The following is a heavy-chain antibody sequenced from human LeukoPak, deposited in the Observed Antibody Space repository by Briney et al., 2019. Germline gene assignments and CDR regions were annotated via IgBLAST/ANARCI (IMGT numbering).Heavy chain of an antibody. CDR2: IRYDGSNK. D-gene: IGHD6-19*01. CDR1: GFTFSSYG. CDR3: TVAGIAGGGYYYYYYMDV. J-gene: IGHJ6*03. Sequence: GGSLRLSCAASGFTFSSYGMHWVRQAPGKGLEWVAFIRYDGSNKYYADSVKGRFTISRDNSKNTLYLQMNSLRAEDTAVYYCTVAGIAGGGYYYYYYMDVWGKGTTVTISS. V-gene: IGHV3-30*02.